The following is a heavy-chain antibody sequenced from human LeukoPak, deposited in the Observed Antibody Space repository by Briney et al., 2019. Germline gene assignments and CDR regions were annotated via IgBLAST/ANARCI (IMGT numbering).Heavy chain of an antibody. CDR2: IHYDGSNI. CDR3: AKAVRFGRSYYYYGMDV. Sequence: GGSLRLSCAASGFSFSSFGMHWVRQAPGKGLEWVAFIHYDGSNIYYADSVKGRFTISRDNSKNTLSLQMNSLRGEDTAVYYCAKAVRFGRSYYYYGMDVWGQGTTVTVSS. CDR1: GFSFSSFG. D-gene: IGHD3-10*01. J-gene: IGHJ6*02. V-gene: IGHV3-30*02.